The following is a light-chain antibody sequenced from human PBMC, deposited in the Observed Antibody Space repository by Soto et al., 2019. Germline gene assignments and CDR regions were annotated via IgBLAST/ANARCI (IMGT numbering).Light chain of an antibody. V-gene: IGKV1-5*03. CDR1: ESISSC. CDR2: KAS. J-gene: IGKJ4*01. Sequence: DIQMTQFPSTLSASVGDRVTITCRASESISSCLAWYQQKPGKAPKILIYKASTLQSGVPSRFTGSGSGTEFTLTISSLQPDDFATYYCQHYSVFPLTFGGGTKVEIK. CDR3: QHYSVFPLT.